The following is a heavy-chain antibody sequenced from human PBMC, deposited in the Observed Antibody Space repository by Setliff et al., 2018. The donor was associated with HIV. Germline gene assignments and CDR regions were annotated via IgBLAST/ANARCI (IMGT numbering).Heavy chain of an antibody. D-gene: IGHD3-16*02. J-gene: IGHJ3*02. CDR3: ARARRYDYDWGNYRLDAFDM. Sequence: GASVKVSCQASGGTFSSYVISWVRQAPGQGLEWMGGILPFFDTANYAQKFQDRVTINADENTGTAYMELSSLRSEDTAVYYCARARRYDYDWGNYRLDAFDMWGQGTMVTVSS. CDR1: GGTFSSYV. V-gene: IGHV1-69*13. CDR2: ILPFFDTA.